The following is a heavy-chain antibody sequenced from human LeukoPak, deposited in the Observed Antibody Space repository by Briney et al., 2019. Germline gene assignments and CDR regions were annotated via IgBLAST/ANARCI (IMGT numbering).Heavy chain of an antibody. CDR3: ARGMRINYFDY. CDR2: IYYSGST. CDR1: FGSINSYY. V-gene: IGHV4-59*08. J-gene: IGHJ4*02. Sequence: SETLSLTCTVSFGSINSYYWSWIRQPPGKGLEWIGYIYYSGSTNYNPSLKSRVTISVDTSKNQFSLKLSSVTAADTAMYYCARGMRINYFDYWGQGTLVTVSS. D-gene: IGHD2/OR15-2a*01.